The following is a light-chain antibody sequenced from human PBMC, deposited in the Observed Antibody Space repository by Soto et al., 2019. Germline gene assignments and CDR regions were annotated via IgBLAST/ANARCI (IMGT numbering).Light chain of an antibody. V-gene: IGKV3-20*01. CDR3: QQYGSSPHT. CDR2: GAS. J-gene: IGKJ2*01. Sequence: EIVLTQSPGTLSLSPGERPTLSCRASQSVSSSYLAWYQHKPGQAPRLLIYGASSRATGIPDRFSGSGSGTDFTLTISRLEPEEFAVYYCQQYGSSPHTFGQGTKLEIK. CDR1: QSVSSSY.